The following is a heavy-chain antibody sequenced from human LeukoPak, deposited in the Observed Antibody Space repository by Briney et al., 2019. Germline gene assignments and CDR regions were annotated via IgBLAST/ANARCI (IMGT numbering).Heavy chain of an antibody. Sequence: GGSLRLSCAASGGTFSSYAISWVRQAPGQGLEWMGGIIPIFGTANYAQKFQGRVTITADESTSTAYMELSSLRSEDTAVYYCATYGSGSYYTYYFDYWGQGTLVTVSS. J-gene: IGHJ4*02. V-gene: IGHV1-69*01. D-gene: IGHD3-10*01. CDR3: ATYGSGSYYTYYFDY. CDR1: GGTFSSYA. CDR2: IIPIFGTA.